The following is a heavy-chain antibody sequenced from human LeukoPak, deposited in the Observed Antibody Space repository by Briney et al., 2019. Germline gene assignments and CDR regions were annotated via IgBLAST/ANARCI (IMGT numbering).Heavy chain of an antibody. J-gene: IGHJ4*02. D-gene: IGHD3-9*01. CDR3: ARDFEAPSNC. V-gene: IGHV3-21*01. CDR2: ISNGSIYT. Sequence: GGSLRLSCAASGFTFSTYTMNWVRQAPGKGLEWVSSISNGSIYTYYADSVKGRFTISRDNTKNMVDLQMNSLRAEDTAVYYCARDFEAPSNCWGQGTLVTVSS. CDR1: GFTFSTYT.